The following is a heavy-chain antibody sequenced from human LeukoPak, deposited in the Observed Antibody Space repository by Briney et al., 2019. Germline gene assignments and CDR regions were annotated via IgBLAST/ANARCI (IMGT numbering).Heavy chain of an antibody. V-gene: IGHV1-69*04. CDR3: ARASSGVQTLWFDP. Sequence: SVKVSCKASGGTFSSYAISWVRQAPGQGLEWMGRIIPILGIANYAQKFQGRVTITADKSTSTAYMELSSLRSEDTAVYYCARASSGVQTLWFDPWGQGTLVTVSS. D-gene: IGHD2-2*01. CDR2: IIPILGIA. CDR1: GGTFSSYA. J-gene: IGHJ5*02.